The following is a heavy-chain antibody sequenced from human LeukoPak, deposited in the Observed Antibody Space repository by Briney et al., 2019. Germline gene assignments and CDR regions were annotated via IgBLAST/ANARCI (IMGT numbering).Heavy chain of an antibody. CDR2: IYYSGST. CDR3: ARVVVPAAISGGFADY. CDR1: GGSISSGDYY. J-gene: IGHJ4*02. Sequence: SQTLSLTYTVSGGSISSGDYYWSWIRQPPGKGLEWIGYIYYSGSTYYNPSLKSRVTISVDTSKNQFSLKLSSVTAADTAVYYCARVVVPAAISGGFADYWGQGTLVTVSS. D-gene: IGHD2-2*02. V-gene: IGHV4-30-4*01.